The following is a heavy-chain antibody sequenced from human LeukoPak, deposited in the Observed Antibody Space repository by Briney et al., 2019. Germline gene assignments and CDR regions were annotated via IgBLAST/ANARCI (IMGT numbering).Heavy chain of an antibody. Sequence: HPGGSLRLSCAASGFSVSSYYMDWVRQAPGKGLEWVSVIYSGGSTYYADSVKGRFTISRDNSKNTLFVQMNSLRAEDTAVYYCGREGSNGGYGFWGQGTLVTVAS. CDR3: GREGSNGGYGF. V-gene: IGHV3-53*01. J-gene: IGHJ4*02. CDR1: GFSVSSYY. D-gene: IGHD5-12*01. CDR2: IYSGGST.